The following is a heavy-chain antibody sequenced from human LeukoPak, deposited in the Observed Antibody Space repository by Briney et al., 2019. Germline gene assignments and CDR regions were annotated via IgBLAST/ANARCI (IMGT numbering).Heavy chain of an antibody. D-gene: IGHD1-26*01. J-gene: IGHJ4*02. CDR1: GGTFSSYA. V-gene: IGHV1-69*01. Sequence: GASVKVSCKASGGTFSSYAISWVRQAPGQGLEWMGGIIPIFGTVNYAQKFQGRVTITADESTSTAYMELSSLRSEDTAVYYCARDLSLDGATTELWGRGTLVTVSS. CDR2: IIPIFGTV. CDR3: ARDLSLDGATTEL.